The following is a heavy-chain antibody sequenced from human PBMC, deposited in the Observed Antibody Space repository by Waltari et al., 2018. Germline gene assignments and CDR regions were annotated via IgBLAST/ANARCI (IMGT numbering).Heavy chain of an antibody. V-gene: IGHV4-59*01. CDR3: ARTGMPTKLGADY. Sequence: QVQLQESGPGVVKPSETLSLTRSVSGGSISGYSWNVIRQTPGKGLEWIGKIYDSGSTTYNPSLKSRVTISVDTSKNQFSLKVTSVTAADTAVYYCARTGMPTKLGADYWGQGTLVTVSS. CDR1: GGSISGYS. D-gene: IGHD3-9*01. J-gene: IGHJ4*02. CDR2: IYDSGST.